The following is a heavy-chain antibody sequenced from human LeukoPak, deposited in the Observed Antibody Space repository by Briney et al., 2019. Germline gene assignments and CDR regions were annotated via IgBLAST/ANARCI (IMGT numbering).Heavy chain of an antibody. D-gene: IGHD6-19*01. Sequence: SETLSLTCTVSGGSISSSSYYWAWIRQPPGKGLEWIGSIYYSGSTYYNPSLKSRVTISVDTSKNQFSLKLSSVTAADTAVYYCARVLKPIAVAGLFRWGNWFDPWGQGTLVTVSS. J-gene: IGHJ5*02. CDR2: IYYSGST. CDR1: GGSISSSSYY. V-gene: IGHV4-39*07. CDR3: ARVLKPIAVAGLFRWGNWFDP.